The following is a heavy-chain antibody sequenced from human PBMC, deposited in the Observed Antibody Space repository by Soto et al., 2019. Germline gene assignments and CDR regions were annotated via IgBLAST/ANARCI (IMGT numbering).Heavy chain of an antibody. D-gene: IGHD3-16*01. CDR1: GESFSGYY. CDR3: ARRYGGNFDY. CDR2: INHSGST. V-gene: IGHV4-34*01. Sequence: SETLSLTCAVYGESFSGYYWSWIRQPPGKGLEWIGEINHSGSTNYNPSLKSRVTISVDTSKNQFSLKLSSVTAADTAVYYCARRYGGNFDYWGQGTLVT. J-gene: IGHJ4*02.